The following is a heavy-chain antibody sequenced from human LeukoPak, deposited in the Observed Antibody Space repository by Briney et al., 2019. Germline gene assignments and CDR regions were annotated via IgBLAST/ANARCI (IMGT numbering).Heavy chain of an antibody. CDR3: ARVQLGYCSSTSCPNYYMDV. D-gene: IGHD2-2*01. CDR1: GYTFTGYY. V-gene: IGHV1-2*02. CDR2: INPNSGGT. J-gene: IGHJ6*03. Sequence: ASVEVSCKASGYTFTGYYMHWVRQAPGQGLEWMGWINPNSGGTNYAQKFQGRVTMTRDTSISTAYMELSRLRSDDTAVYYCARVQLGYCSSTSCPNYYMDVWGKGTTVTVSS.